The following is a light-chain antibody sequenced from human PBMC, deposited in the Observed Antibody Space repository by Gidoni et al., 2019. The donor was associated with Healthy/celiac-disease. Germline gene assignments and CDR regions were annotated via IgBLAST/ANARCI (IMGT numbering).Light chain of an antibody. V-gene: IGLV1-40*01. CDR1: SSNIGATYD. J-gene: IGLJ1*01. CDR3: QSYDSNLTGFYV. CDR2: GNS. Sequence: QSVLTQPPSVSGAPGQRVTISCTGSSSNIGATYDVHWYQHLPGTAPKLLIYGNSNRPSGVPDRFSGSKSGTSAFLAITGLQAEDEADYYCQSYDSNLTGFYVFGTGTKVTVL.